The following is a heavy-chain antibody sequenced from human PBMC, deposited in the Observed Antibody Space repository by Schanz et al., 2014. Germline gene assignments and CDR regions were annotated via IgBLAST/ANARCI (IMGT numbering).Heavy chain of an antibody. CDR1: GLNFDSYG. Sequence: QVQLVESGGGVVQPGRSLRLSCATSGLNFDSYGMNWVRQAPGKGLEWVANIGYDGSEKYYVDSVKGRFTISRDNSKDTLYLQMSGLTPEDTAVYYCAKHVRSLTGNDYWGQGTLVTVSS. J-gene: IGHJ4*02. CDR2: IGYDGSEK. V-gene: IGHV3-33*06. CDR3: AKHVRSLTGNDY. D-gene: IGHD3-9*01.